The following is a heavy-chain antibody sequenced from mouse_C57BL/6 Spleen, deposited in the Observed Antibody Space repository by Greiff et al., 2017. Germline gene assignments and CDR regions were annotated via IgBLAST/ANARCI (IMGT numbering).Heavy chain of an antibody. CDR2: IWRGGST. D-gene: IGHD2-4*01. CDR3: ARKGENDYDLSFAY. CDR1: GFSLTSYG. J-gene: IGHJ3*01. Sequence: VQLQQSGPGLVQPSQSLSITCTVSGFSLTSYGVHWVRQSPGKGLEWLGVIWRGGSTDYNAAFISRLSISKDNSKSQVFFKMNSLQADDTAIYYCARKGENDYDLSFAYWGQGTLVTVSA. V-gene: IGHV2-2*01.